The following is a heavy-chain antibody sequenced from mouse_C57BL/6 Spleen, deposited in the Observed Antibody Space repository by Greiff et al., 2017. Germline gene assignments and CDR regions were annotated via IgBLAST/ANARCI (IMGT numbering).Heavy chain of an antibody. CDR1: GYTFTDYY. Sequence: LVESGAELVRPGASVKLSCKASGYTFTDYYINWVKQRPGQGLEWIARIYPGSGNTYYNEKFKGKATLTAAQSSSTAYMQLSSLTSEDSAVSFCAREATYNYDYDRWYFDVWGTGTTVTVSS. CDR2: IYPGSGNT. J-gene: IGHJ1*03. CDR3: AREATYNYDYDRWYFDV. V-gene: IGHV1-76*01. D-gene: IGHD2-4*01.